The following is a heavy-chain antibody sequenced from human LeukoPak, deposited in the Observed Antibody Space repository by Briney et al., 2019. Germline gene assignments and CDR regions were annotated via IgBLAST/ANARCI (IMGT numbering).Heavy chain of an antibody. CDR1: GGSISSSSYY. CDR2: IYYSGST. Sequence: PSETLSLTCTVSGGSISSSSYYWGWIRQPPGKGLEWMGSIYYSGSTYYNPSLKSRVTISVDTSKNQFSLKLSSVTAADTAVYYCAVLPPATNFDYWGQGTLVTVSS. V-gene: IGHV4-39*01. D-gene: IGHD1-26*01. J-gene: IGHJ4*02. CDR3: AVLPPATNFDY.